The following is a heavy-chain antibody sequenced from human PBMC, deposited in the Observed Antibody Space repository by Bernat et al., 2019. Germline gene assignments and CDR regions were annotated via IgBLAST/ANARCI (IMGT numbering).Heavy chain of an antibody. J-gene: IGHJ3*02. CDR1: GGSISSYY. V-gene: IGHV4-59*08. D-gene: IGHD3-16*02. Sequence: QVQLQESGPGLVKPSETLSLTCTVPGGSISSYYWSWIRQPPGKGLEWIGYIYYSGSTNYNPSPKSRVTISVDTSKNQFSLKLSSVTAADTAVYYCARHGYDYIWGSYRYTGVAAFDIWGQGTMVTVSS. CDR3: ARHGYDYIWGSYRYTGVAAFDI. CDR2: IYYSGST.